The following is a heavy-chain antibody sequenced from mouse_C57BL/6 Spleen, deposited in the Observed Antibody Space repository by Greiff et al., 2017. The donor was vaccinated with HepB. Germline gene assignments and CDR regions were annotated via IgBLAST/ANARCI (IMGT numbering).Heavy chain of an antibody. CDR1: GFSLSTSGMG. J-gene: IGHJ1*03. CDR3: ARRAEGSWYFDV. V-gene: IGHV8-12*01. CDR2: IYWDDDK. Sequence: QVTLKVCGPGILQSSQTLSLTCSFSGFSLSTSGMGVSWIRQPSGKGLEWLAHIYWDDDKRYNPSLKSRLTISKDTSRNQVFLKITSVDTADTATYYCARRAEGSWYFDVWGTGTTVTVSS.